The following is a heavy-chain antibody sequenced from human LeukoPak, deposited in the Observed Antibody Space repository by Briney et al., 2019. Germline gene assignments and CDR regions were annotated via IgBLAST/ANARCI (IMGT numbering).Heavy chain of an antibody. D-gene: IGHD6-19*01. Sequence: SETLSLTCAVYGGSFSGYYWSWIRQPPGKGLEWLGEINHSGSTNYNPSLKSRVTISLDTSKNQFSLKLSSVTAADTAVYYCARGRRLVDAFDIWGQGTMVTVSS. J-gene: IGHJ3*02. V-gene: IGHV4-34*01. CDR1: GGSFSGYY. CDR3: ARGRRLVDAFDI. CDR2: INHSGST.